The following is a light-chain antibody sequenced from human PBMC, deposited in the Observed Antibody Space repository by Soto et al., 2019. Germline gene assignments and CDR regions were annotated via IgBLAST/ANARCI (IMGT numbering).Light chain of an antibody. CDR3: LQDYNFPLT. CDR1: QGIRND. CDR2: AAS. V-gene: IGKV1-6*01. Sequence: AIHMTHSPSSLSASVLDRVTITFRSSQGIRNDLGWYQQKPGKAPKLLIYAASSLQSGVPSRFSGSGSGTDFTLTISSLQPEDFATYYCLQDYNFPLTFGGGTKVDIK. J-gene: IGKJ4*01.